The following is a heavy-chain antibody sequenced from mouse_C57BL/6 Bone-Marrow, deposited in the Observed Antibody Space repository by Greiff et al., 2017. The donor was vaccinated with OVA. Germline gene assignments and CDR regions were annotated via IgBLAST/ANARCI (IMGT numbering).Heavy chain of an antibody. CDR3: TTGADYYGSSPWYFDV. CDR2: LDPENGDT. Sequence: EVKLQQSGAELVRPGASVKLSCTASGFNIKDDYMHWVKQRPEQGLEWIGWLDPENGDTEYASQFQGKATITADTSSNTAYLQLSSLTSEDTAVYYCTTGADYYGSSPWYFDVWGTGTTVTVSS. V-gene: IGHV14-4*01. D-gene: IGHD1-1*01. CDR1: GFNIKDDY. J-gene: IGHJ1*03.